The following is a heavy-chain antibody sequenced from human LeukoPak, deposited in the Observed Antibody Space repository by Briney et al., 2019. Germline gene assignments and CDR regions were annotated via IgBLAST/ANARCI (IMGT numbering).Heavy chain of an antibody. D-gene: IGHD3-10*01. CDR3: AKDVTMVRGVIMKSLDY. Sequence: GGSLRLSCAASGFTFSSYGMHWVRQAPGKGLEWVAVISYDGSNKYYADSVKGRFTISRDNSKNTLYLQMNSLRAEDTAVYYCAKDVTMVRGVIMKSLDYWGQGTLVTVSS. CDR2: ISYDGSNK. CDR1: GFTFSSYG. J-gene: IGHJ4*02. V-gene: IGHV3-30*18.